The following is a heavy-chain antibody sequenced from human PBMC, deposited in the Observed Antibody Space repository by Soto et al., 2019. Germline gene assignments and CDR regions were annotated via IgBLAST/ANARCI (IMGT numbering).Heavy chain of an antibody. CDR3: ARDLAAGTCDY. J-gene: IGHJ4*02. V-gene: IGHV1-18*01. Sequence: QVQLVQSGAEVKKPGASVKVSCKASGYTFNSYAISWVRQAPGQGLEWMGWISAYNGNTNYAQMLQGRVTMTTDTATSIDCMEQRSLRSYDTAVYYCARDLAAGTCDYWGQGTLVTVSS. CDR2: ISAYNGNT. D-gene: IGHD6-13*01. CDR1: GYTFNSYA.